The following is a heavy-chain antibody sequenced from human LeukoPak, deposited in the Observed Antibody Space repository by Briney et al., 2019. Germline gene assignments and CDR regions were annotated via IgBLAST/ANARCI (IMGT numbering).Heavy chain of an antibody. Sequence: SQTLSLTCTVSGGSISSGSYYWSWIRQPAGKGLEWIGRIYTSGSTNYNPSLKSRVTISVDMSKNQFSLKLSSVTAADTAVYYCARQIQLSYYYYYYMDVWGKGTTVTVSS. CDR2: IYTSGST. D-gene: IGHD5-18*01. CDR3: ARQIQLSYYYYYYMDV. V-gene: IGHV4-61*02. J-gene: IGHJ6*03. CDR1: GGSISSGSYY.